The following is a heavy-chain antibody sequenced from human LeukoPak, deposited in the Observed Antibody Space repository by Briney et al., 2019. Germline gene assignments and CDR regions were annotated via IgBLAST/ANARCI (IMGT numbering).Heavy chain of an antibody. D-gene: IGHD5-12*01. Sequence: GGSLRLSCAASGFTFSSYAMSWVRQAPGKGLEWVSAISGSGDKTYYVDSVKGRFTVSRDNSKNSLYLQMNSLRAEDTAVYYCARGYSAYGPPDYWGQGTLVTVSS. CDR3: ARGYSAYGPPDY. CDR1: GFTFSSYA. J-gene: IGHJ4*02. CDR2: ISGSGDKT. V-gene: IGHV3-23*01.